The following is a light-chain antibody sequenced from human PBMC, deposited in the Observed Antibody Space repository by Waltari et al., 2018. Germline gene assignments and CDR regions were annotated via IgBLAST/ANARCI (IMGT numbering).Light chain of an antibody. J-gene: IGKJ4*01. V-gene: IGKV3-20*01. Sequence: EIVLTQSPGTLSLSPGERATLSCRASQVVSSSYLAWYQQKPGQAPRLRIYGASTRATGIPDRISGSGSGTDFTLSISRLEPEDFAVYYCQQYGTSTLTFGGGTKVEIK. CDR2: GAS. CDR3: QQYGTSTLT. CDR1: QVVSSSY.